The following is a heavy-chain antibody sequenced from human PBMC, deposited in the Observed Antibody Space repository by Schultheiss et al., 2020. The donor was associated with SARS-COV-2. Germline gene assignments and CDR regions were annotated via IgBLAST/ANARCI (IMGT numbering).Heavy chain of an antibody. CDR3: ARVRGSGWIDY. CDR1: GGSISSGGYY. V-gene: IGHV4-34*01. CDR2: INHSGST. J-gene: IGHJ4*02. Sequence: SQTLSLTCAVSGGSISSGGYYWSWIRQPPGKGLEWIGEINHSGSTNYNPSLKSRVTISVDTSKNQFSLKLSSVTAADTAVYYCARVRGSGWIDYWGQGTLVTVSS. D-gene: IGHD6-19*01.